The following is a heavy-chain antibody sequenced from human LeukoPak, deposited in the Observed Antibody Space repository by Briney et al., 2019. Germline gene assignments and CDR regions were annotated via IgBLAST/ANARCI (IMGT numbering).Heavy chain of an antibody. J-gene: IGHJ6*03. D-gene: IGHD1/OR15-1a*01. CDR1: GFTFDDYG. Sequence: PGGSLRLSCAASGFTFDDYGMSWVRPAPGKGLEWVSGINWNGDDTHYADSVKGRFTISRDNAKNSLYLQMNSLRAEDTALYYCARTGLNNWNTDYYYFYFMDVWGKGTTVTVSS. V-gene: IGHV3-20*04. CDR3: ARTGLNNWNTDYYYFYFMDV. CDR2: INWNGDDT.